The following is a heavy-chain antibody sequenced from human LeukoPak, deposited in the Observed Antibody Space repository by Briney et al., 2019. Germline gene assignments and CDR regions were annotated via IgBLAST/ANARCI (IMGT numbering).Heavy chain of an antibody. CDR3: ARSAGDPHAFDI. CDR2: ISYDGRNE. D-gene: IGHD4-17*01. J-gene: IGHJ3*02. V-gene: IGHV3-30*04. CDR1: GFTFSTHA. Sequence: GGSLRLSCAASGFTFSTHAMHWVRQAPGKGLEWVAVISYDGRNEFYADSVKGRFTISRDNSKNTLYLQTNSLRAEDTAVYYCARSAGDPHAFDIWGQGTMVTVSS.